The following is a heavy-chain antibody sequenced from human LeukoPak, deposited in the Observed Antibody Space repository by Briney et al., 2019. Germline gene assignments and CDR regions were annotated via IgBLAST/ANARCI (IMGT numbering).Heavy chain of an antibody. CDR2: IIPIFGTA. D-gene: IGHD3-3*01. CDR3: ARLTTNWFDP. J-gene: IGHJ5*02. Sequence: SVKVSCKTSGGTFSSYAISWVRQAPGQGLEWMGGIIPIFGTANYAQKFQGRVTITTDESTSTAYIELSSLRSEDTAVYYCARLTTNWFDPWGQGTLVTVSS. V-gene: IGHV1-69*05. CDR1: GGTFSSYA.